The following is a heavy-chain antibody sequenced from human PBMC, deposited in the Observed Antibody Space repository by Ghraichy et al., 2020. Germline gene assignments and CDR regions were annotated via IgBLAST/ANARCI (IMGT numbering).Heavy chain of an antibody. CDR1: GFTFRDHY. V-gene: IGHV3-11*06. CDR3: VREGQELGKSGFDL. CDR2: ISRRGRDT. J-gene: IGHJ5*02. D-gene: IGHD1-7*01. Sequence: GSLRLSCAASGFTFRDHYMSWIRQAPGKGLEWVSLISRRGRDTNYADSVRGRFTISRDDAKSSLYLQLNTLRVEDTAIYYCVREGQELGKSGFDLWGRGALVTVSS.